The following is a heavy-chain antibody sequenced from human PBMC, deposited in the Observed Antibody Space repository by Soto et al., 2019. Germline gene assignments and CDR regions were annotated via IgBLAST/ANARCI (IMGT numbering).Heavy chain of an antibody. J-gene: IGHJ5*02. CDR1: GYTFTSYA. V-gene: IGHV1-3*01. D-gene: IGHD6-19*01. Sequence: ASVKVSCKASGYTFTSYAMHWVRQAPGQRLEWMGWINAGNGNTKYSQKFQGRVTITRDTSASTAYMELSSLRSEDTAVYYCARDEPIAVAGAHWLDPWGQGTLVTVSS. CDR3: ARDEPIAVAGAHWLDP. CDR2: INAGNGNT.